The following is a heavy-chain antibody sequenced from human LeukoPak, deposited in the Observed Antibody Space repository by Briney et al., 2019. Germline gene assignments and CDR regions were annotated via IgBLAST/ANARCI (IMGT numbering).Heavy chain of an antibody. D-gene: IGHD2-15*01. V-gene: IGHV3-30-3*01. Sequence: GGSLRLSCAASGFTFSSYAMHWVRQAPGKGLEWVAVISYDGSNKYYADSVKGRFTTSRDNSKNTLYLQMNSLRAEDTAVYYCARDPDVGGSAYVFDYWGQGTLVTVSS. J-gene: IGHJ4*02. CDR3: ARDPDVGGSAYVFDY. CDR2: ISYDGSNK. CDR1: GFTFSSYA.